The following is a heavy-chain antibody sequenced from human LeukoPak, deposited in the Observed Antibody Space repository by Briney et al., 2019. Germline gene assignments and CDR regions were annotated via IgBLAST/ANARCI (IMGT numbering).Heavy chain of an antibody. Sequence: SVKVSCKASGGTFSSYAISWVRQAPGQGLEWMGGIIPIFGTANYAQKFQGRVTITADESTSTAYMELSSLRSEDTAVYYCARSSGYPNWFDPWGQGTLVTVSS. D-gene: IGHD3-22*01. CDR3: ARSSGYPNWFDP. CDR1: GGTFSSYA. V-gene: IGHV1-69*13. J-gene: IGHJ5*02. CDR2: IIPIFGTA.